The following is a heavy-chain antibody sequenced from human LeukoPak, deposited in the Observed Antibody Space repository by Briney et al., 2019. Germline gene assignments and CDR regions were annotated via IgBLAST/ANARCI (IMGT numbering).Heavy chain of an antibody. CDR2: IIPIFGTA. Sequence: GASVKVSCKASGGTFSSYAISWVRQAPGQGLEWMGGIIPIFGTANYAQKFQGRVTITADESTSTAYMELSSLRSEDTAVYYCASSVAAHLDYFDYWGQGTLVTVSS. D-gene: IGHD6-19*01. CDR3: ASSVAAHLDYFDY. J-gene: IGHJ4*02. CDR1: GGTFSSYA. V-gene: IGHV1-69*13.